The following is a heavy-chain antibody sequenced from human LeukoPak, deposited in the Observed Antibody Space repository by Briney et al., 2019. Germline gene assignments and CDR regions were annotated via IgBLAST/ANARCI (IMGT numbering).Heavy chain of an antibody. CDR3: ASWGSGWSNY. D-gene: IGHD6-19*01. J-gene: IGHJ4*02. Sequence: PSETLSLTCTVSGGSISSSSYYWGWIRQPPGKGLEWIGSIYYSGSTYYNPSLKSRVTISVDTSKNQFSLKLSSVTAADTAVYYCASWGSGWSNYWGQGTLVTVSS. CDR2: IYYSGST. V-gene: IGHV4-39*01. CDR1: GGSISSSSYY.